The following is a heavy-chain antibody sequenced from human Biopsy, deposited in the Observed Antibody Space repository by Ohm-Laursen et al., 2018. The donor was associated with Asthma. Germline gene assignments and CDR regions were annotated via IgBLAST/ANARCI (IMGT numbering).Heavy chain of an antibody. CDR3: ARIPRRSGSYFVDY. CDR1: GDSIISGGCC. Sequence: TLSLTCTVSGDSIISGGCCWNWIRQHPGKGLEWIGYIHHSGTSYFNPSLKSRVSFSRDTSKNQSSLRLSSVTAADTAMYYCARIPRRSGSYFVDYWGQGTLVTVSS. V-gene: IGHV4-31*03. J-gene: IGHJ4*02. D-gene: IGHD3-22*01. CDR2: IHHSGTS.